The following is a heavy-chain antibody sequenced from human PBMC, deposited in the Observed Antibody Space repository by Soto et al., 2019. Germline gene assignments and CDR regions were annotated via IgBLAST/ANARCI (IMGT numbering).Heavy chain of an antibody. V-gene: IGHV4-39*07. CDR2: IYYSGST. D-gene: IGHD2-2*01. J-gene: IGHJ3*02. CDR1: GGSISSSSYY. Sequence: SSETLSLTCTVSGGSISSSSYYWGWIRQPPGKGLEWIGSIYYSGSTNYNPSLKSRVTISVDTSKNQFSLKLSSVTAADTAVYYCARKYGGIVVVPDDEVFDIWGQGTMVTVSS. CDR3: ARKYGGIVVVPDDEVFDI.